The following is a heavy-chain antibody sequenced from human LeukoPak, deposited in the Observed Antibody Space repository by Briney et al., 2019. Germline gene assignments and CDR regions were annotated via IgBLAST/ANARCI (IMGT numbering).Heavy chain of an antibody. CDR2: IKSKTDGGTT. CDR1: GFTFSNAW. D-gene: IGHD2-21*01. Sequence: PGRSLRLSCAASGFTFSNAWMSWVRQAPGKGLEWVGRIKSKTDGGTTDYAAPVKGRFTISRDDSKNTLYLQMNSLKTEDTAVYYCTTLEVVMGRDYWGQGTLVTVSS. CDR3: TTLEVVMGRDY. V-gene: IGHV3-15*01. J-gene: IGHJ4*02.